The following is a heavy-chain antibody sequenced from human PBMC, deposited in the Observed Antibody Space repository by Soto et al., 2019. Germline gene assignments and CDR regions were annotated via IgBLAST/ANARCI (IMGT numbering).Heavy chain of an antibody. Sequence: GGSLRLSCAASGSIFSGSAIHWVRQASGKGLEWLGRIRDRGNNYATAYAASVNGRFTISRDDSKSTAYLQMNSLETEDTAVYYCTTPKYYFDSSGYNIWGQGTLVTVSS. J-gene: IGHJ4*02. V-gene: IGHV3-73*01. CDR1: GSIFSGSA. D-gene: IGHD3-22*01. CDR2: IRDRGNNYAT. CDR3: TTPKYYFDSSGYNI.